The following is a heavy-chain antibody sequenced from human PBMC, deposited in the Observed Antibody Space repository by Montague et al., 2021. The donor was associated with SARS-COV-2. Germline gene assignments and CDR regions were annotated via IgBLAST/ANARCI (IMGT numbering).Heavy chain of an antibody. CDR3: ARVPLYFDGFDF. V-gene: IGHV4-34*01. J-gene: IGHJ4*02. CDR2: CNQSGRTT. Sequence: SETLSLTCAVYGGSLTSNYWTWVRQAPGKGLEWIGECNQSGRTTXYNPSLLGRVTISVDMSRNQVFLTLNSVTVADTAVYYCARVPLYFDGFDFWGQGDLVTV. CDR1: GGSLTSNY. D-gene: IGHD2-2*02.